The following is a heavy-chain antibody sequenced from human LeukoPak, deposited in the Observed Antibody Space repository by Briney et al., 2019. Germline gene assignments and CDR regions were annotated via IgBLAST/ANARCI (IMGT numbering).Heavy chain of an antibody. V-gene: IGHV3-30*04. CDR3: ARARVVTKWIDY. CDR2: ISYDGSNK. Sequence: GGSLRLSCAASGFTFSNYAMHWVRQAPGKGLEWVAVISYDGSNKYYADSVKGRFTISRDNSKNTLYLQMNSLRAEDTAVYYCARARVVTKWIDYWGQGTLVTVSS. J-gene: IGHJ4*02. D-gene: IGHD2-21*02. CDR1: GFTFSNYA.